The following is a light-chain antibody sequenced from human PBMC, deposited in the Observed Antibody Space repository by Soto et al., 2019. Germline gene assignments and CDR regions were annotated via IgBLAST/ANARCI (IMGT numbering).Light chain of an antibody. V-gene: IGKV3-20*01. CDR3: QQRKT. CDR1: QSISSSY. Sequence: EIVLTQSPGTLSLSPGERATLSCRASQSISSSYLAWYQQRPGQAPGLLIYGASSRTTGTPDRFSGSGSATDFTLTISRLEPEDFAVYYCQQRKTFGQGTNLEIK. CDR2: GAS. J-gene: IGKJ2*01.